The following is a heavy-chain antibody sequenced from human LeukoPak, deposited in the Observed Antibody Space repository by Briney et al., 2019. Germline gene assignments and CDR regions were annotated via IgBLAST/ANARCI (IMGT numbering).Heavy chain of an antibody. V-gene: IGHV3-48*03. J-gene: IGHJ4*02. Sequence: QPGGSLRLSCAASGFTFSSYEMNWVRQAPGKGLEWVSFISSSGTIYYADSVKGRFTISRDNAKNSLYLQMNSLRDEDTAVYYCARNHYYGSGSLAIWGQGTLVTVSS. CDR3: ARNHYYGSGSLAI. CDR1: GFTFSSYE. CDR2: ISSSGTI. D-gene: IGHD3-10*01.